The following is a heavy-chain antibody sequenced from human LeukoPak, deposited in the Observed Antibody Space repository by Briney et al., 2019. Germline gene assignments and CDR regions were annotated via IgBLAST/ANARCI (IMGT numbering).Heavy chain of an antibody. J-gene: IGHJ4*02. V-gene: IGHV3-7*01. D-gene: IGHD6-6*01. CDR1: GFTFSNYW. Sequence: GGSLRLSCAVSGFTFSNYWMTWVRQAPGKGLEWVANINQDGTIKYYVDSVRGRFTISRDTAKNLLYLQINSLRAEDTAVYYCARIGYSSSSLDYWGQGTLVTVSS. CDR2: INQDGTIK. CDR3: ARIGYSSSSLDY.